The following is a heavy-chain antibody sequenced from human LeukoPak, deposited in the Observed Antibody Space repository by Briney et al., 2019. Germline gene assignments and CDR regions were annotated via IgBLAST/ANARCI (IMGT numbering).Heavy chain of an antibody. CDR3: AKDEVTMIVVVIYSAFDI. Sequence: GGSLRLSCAASGFTFSSYAMSWVRQAPGKGLEWVSAISGSGGSTYYADSVKGRFTISRDNSKNTLYLRMNSLRAEDTAVYYCAKDEVTMIVVVIYSAFDIWGQGTMVTVSS. J-gene: IGHJ3*02. D-gene: IGHD3-22*01. CDR2: ISGSGGST. V-gene: IGHV3-23*01. CDR1: GFTFSSYA.